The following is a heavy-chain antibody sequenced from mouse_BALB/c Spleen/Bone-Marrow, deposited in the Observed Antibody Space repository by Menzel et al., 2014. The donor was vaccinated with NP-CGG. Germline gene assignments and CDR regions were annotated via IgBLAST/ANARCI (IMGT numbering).Heavy chain of an antibody. CDR1: GYSFTGYT. CDR2: INPYNGGT. D-gene: IGHD1-2*01. Sequence: DVQLVESGPELVKPGASMKISCKASGYSFTGYTMNWVKQSHGKNLEWIGLINPYNGGTSYNQKFKGKATLTVDKSSSTAYMELLSLTSEDSAVYYCARGHYYGYYFDYWGQGTILTVSS. J-gene: IGHJ2*01. CDR3: ARGHYYGYYFDY. V-gene: IGHV1-18*01.